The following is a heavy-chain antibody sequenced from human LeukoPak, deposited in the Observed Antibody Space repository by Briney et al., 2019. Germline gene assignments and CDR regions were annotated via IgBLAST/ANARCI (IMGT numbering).Heavy chain of an antibody. V-gene: IGHV3-48*03. CDR3: ARDRRGYCSSTSCLPHWYFDL. J-gene: IGHJ2*01. CDR2: ISSSGSTK. CDR1: GFTLSSYE. Sequence: GGSLRLSCAASGFTLSSYEMNWVRQAPGKGLEWVSYISSSGSTKYYADSVKGRFTISRDNAKNSLYLQMNSLRAEDTAVYYCARDRRGYCSSTSCLPHWYFDLWGRGTLVTVSS. D-gene: IGHD2-2*01.